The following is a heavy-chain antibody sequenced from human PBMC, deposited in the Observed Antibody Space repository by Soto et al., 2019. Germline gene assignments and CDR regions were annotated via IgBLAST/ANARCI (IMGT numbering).Heavy chain of an antibody. Sequence: SETLSLTCAVSGGSISGGGYSWSWIRQPPGKGLEWIGYIYHSGSTYYNPSLKSRVTISVDRSKNQFSLKLSSVTAADTAVYYCARATSYDFWSGYHPDSLFDYWGQGTLVTVSS. CDR2: IYHSGST. CDR1: GGSISGGGYS. V-gene: IGHV4-30-2*01. J-gene: IGHJ4*02. D-gene: IGHD3-3*01. CDR3: ARATSYDFWSGYHPDSLFDY.